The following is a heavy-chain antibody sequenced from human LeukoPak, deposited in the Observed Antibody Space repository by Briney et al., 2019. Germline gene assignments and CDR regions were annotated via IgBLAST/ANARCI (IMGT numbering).Heavy chain of an antibody. CDR1: GFTVSSTY. D-gene: IGHD2-2*01. V-gene: IGHV3-23*01. CDR2: ISGSGGST. Sequence: PGGSLRLSCVLSGFTVSSTYISWFRQTPGKGLEWVSAISGSGGSTYYADSVKGRFTISRDNSKNTLYLQMNSLRAEDTAVYHCAKDLPRRRYCSSTSCYGAAFDYWGQGTLVTVSS. J-gene: IGHJ4*02. CDR3: AKDLPRRRYCSSTSCYGAAFDY.